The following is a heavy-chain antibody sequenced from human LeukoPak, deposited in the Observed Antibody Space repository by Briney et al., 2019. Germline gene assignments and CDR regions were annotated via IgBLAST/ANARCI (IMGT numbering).Heavy chain of an antibody. J-gene: IGHJ4*02. CDR3: ARDIRFPYYYDSSGYHGFDY. CDR2: IKQDGSEK. Sequence: GGSLRLSCAASGFTFRNYWMSWVRQAPGKGLEWVANIKQDGSEKYYVDSVKGRFTISRDNAKNSLYLQMNSLRAEDTAVYYCARDIRFPYYYDSSGYHGFDYWGQGTLVTVSS. V-gene: IGHV3-7*01. D-gene: IGHD3-22*01. CDR1: GFTFRNYW.